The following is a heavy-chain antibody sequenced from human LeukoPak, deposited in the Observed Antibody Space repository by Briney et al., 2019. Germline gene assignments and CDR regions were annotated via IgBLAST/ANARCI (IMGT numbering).Heavy chain of an antibody. CDR1: GFTFSDYY. CDR3: ARGRSSSWYPYFDY. CDR2: ISGSGSTI. V-gene: IGHV3-11*04. Sequence: PGGSLRLSCAASGFTFSDYYMSWIRQAPGKGLEWVSYISGSGSTIYYADSVKGRFTISRDKAKNSLYLQMNSLRAEDTAVYYCARGRSSSWYPYFDYWGQGTLVTVSS. D-gene: IGHD6-13*01. J-gene: IGHJ4*02.